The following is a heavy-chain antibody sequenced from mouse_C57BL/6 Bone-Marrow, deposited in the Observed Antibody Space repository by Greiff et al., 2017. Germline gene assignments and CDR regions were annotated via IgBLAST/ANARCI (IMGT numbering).Heavy chain of an antibody. Sequence: EVQLVESGGGLVQPKGSLKFSCAASGFSFNTYAMNWVRQAPGKGLEWVARIRSKSNNYATYYADSVKDRFTISRADSENMLYLQMNNLKTEDTAMYYCVSGDYGLDYWGQGTTLTVSS. D-gene: IGHD1-1*01. CDR1: GFSFNTYA. CDR2: IRSKSNNYAT. V-gene: IGHV10-1*01. CDR3: VSGDYGLDY. J-gene: IGHJ2*01.